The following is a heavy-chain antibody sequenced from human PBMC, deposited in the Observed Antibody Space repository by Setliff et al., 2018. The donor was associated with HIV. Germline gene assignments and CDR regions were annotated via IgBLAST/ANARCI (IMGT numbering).Heavy chain of an antibody. Sequence: NPSETLSLTCTASGGSISSDDYFWGWVRQPPGKGLEWIGNIFHTGSTYYNPSLKSRLSISLDTSKNQFSLSLTSVTAADTAVYFCARPRVGDDAFNIWSQGTLVTVSS. CDR2: IFHTGST. CDR3: ARPRVGDDAFNI. CDR1: GGSISSDDYF. J-gene: IGHJ3*02. V-gene: IGHV4-39*01.